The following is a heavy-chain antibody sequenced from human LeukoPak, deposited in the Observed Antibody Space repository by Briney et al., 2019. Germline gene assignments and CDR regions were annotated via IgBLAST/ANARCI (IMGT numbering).Heavy chain of an antibody. Sequence: PGGSLRLSCAASGFTFSSYGMSWVRQAPGKGLEWVSAISGSGGSTYYADSVKGRFTISRDNSKNTLYLQMNSLRAEDTAVYYCARDHYYDSSGYRSRPGCFDYWGQGTLVTVSS. CDR2: ISGSGGST. D-gene: IGHD3-22*01. V-gene: IGHV3-23*01. CDR3: ARDHYYDSSGYRSRPGCFDY. J-gene: IGHJ4*02. CDR1: GFTFSSYG.